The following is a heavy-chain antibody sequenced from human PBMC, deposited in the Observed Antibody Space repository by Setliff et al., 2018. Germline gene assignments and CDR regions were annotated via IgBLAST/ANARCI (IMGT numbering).Heavy chain of an antibody. V-gene: IGHV4-61*09. CDR3: TRLYYTSRALYFDI. CDR1: GASIRQTSYF. Sequence: SETLTLTCAVSGASIRQTSYFWTWVRQPAGKGLEWIGHIYITGNPNVNPSLKSRVAMSLDNSGNQFSLNLQSVTAADTAVYYCTRLYYTSRALYFDIWGQGHPVTVSS. CDR2: IYITGNP. D-gene: IGHD3-3*01. J-gene: IGHJ4*02.